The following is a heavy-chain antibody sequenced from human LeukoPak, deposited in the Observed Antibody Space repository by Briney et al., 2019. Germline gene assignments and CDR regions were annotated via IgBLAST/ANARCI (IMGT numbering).Heavy chain of an antibody. D-gene: IGHD3-10*01. CDR3: ARSPTMRRDYYGSGPTVDV. Sequence: GASVKVSCKASGDTFSSYAISWVRQAPGQGLEWMGGIIPIFGTANYAQKFQGRVTITADESTSTAYMELSSLRSEDTAVYYCARSPTMRRDYYGSGPTVDVWGKGTTVTVSS. CDR1: GDTFSSYA. J-gene: IGHJ6*04. CDR2: IIPIFGTA. V-gene: IGHV1-69*13.